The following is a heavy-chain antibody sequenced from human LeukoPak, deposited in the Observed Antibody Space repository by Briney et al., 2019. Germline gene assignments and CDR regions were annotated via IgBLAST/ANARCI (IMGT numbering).Heavy chain of an antibody. Sequence: SGGSLTLSCAASGFTFSSYGMDWVRQAPGKGLEWVANIREDESEKNYVDSVKGRFTISRDNAWNSLYLQMNSLRPEDTAVYYCAREHLSRLDWGQGTLVSVSS. V-gene: IGHV3-7*01. J-gene: IGHJ4*02. CDR3: AREHLSRLD. D-gene: IGHD3-3*02. CDR2: IREDESEK. CDR1: GFTFSSYG.